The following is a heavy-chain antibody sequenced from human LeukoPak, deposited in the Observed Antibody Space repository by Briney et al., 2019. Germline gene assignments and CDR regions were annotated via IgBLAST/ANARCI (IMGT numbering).Heavy chain of an antibody. CDR2: IYYSGST. CDR1: CGFTSSSSYY. V-gene: IGHV4-39*07. J-gene: IGHJ3*02. Sequence: SETLSLTCTVACGFTSSSSYYWGWIPQPPGKGLGWIGSIYYSGSTYYNPSLKSRVTISVDTSKHQFSLKLSSVTAADTGVYYCARADGELDAFDIWGQGTMVTVSS. CDR3: ARADGELDAFDI. D-gene: IGHD3-10*01.